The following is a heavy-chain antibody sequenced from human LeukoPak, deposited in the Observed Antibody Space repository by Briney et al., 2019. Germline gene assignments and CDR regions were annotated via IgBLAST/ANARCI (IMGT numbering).Heavy chain of an antibody. V-gene: IGHV4-59*01. J-gene: IGHJ4*02. CDR1: GGSISSYY. Sequence: PSETLSLTCTVPGGSISSYYWSWIRQPPGKGLEWIGYIYYSGSTNYNPSLKSRVTISVDTSKNQFSLKLSSVTAADTAVYYCARGQRYCSSTSCYELDYWGQGTLVTVSS. CDR3: ARGQRYCSSTSCYELDY. D-gene: IGHD2-2*01. CDR2: IYYSGST.